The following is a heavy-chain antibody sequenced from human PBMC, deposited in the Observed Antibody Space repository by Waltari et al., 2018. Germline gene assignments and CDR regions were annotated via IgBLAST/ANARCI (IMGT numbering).Heavy chain of an antibody. J-gene: IGHJ4*02. D-gene: IGHD3-22*01. CDR3: ARGDSSGYYYDY. CDR2: IYYSGST. CDR1: GGSISSGGYY. Sequence: QVQLQESGPGLVKPSQTLSLTCTVSGGSISSGGYYWRWIRQHPGKGLEWIGYIYYSGSTYYNPSLKSRVTISVDTSKNQFSLKLSSVTAADTPVYYCARGDSSGYYYDYWGQGTLVTVSS. V-gene: IGHV4-31*03.